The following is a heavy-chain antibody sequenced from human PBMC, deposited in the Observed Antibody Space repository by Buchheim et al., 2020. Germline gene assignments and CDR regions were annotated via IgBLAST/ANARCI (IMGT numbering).Heavy chain of an antibody. CDR3: AKAHSAPMANNWFDP. J-gene: IGHJ5*02. Sequence: QVQLVESGGGVVQPGRSLRLSCAASGFTFSSYGMHWVRQAPGKGLEWVAVISYDGSNKYYADSVKGRFTISRDNSKNTLYLQMNSLRAEDTAVYYCAKAHSAPMANNWFDPWGHGTL. V-gene: IGHV3-30*18. CDR2: ISYDGSNK. CDR1: GFTFSSYG. D-gene: IGHD3-10*01.